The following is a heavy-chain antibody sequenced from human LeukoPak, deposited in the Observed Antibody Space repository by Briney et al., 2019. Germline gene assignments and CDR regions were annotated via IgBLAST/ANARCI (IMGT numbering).Heavy chain of an antibody. CDR2: FDPEDGET. V-gene: IGHV1-24*01. D-gene: IGHD3-22*01. J-gene: IGHJ4*02. CDR1: GYTLTELS. CDR3: ATAYYYDSSGYYNRLSFDY. Sequence: VASVKVSCKVSGYTLTELSMHWVRQAPGKGLEWMGGFDPEDGETIYAQKFQGRVTMTEDTSTDTAYMELSSLRSEDTAVYYCATAYYYDSSGYYNRLSFDYWGRGTLVTVSS.